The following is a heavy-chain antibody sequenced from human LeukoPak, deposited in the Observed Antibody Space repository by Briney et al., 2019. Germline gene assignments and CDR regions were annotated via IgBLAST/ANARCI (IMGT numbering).Heavy chain of an antibody. Sequence: SETLSPTCTVSGGSISSYYWSWIRQPPGKGLEWIGYFYYSGSTNYNPSLKSRVTISVDTSKNQFSLKLSSVTAADTAVYYCARGRGYSSRAWFDPWGQGTLVTVSS. J-gene: IGHJ5*02. CDR1: GGSISSYY. V-gene: IGHV4-59*12. CDR2: FYYSGST. D-gene: IGHD6-13*01. CDR3: ARGRGYSSRAWFDP.